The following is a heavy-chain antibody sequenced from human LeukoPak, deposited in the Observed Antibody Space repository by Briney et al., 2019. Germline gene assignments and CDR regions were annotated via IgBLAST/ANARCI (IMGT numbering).Heavy chain of an antibody. V-gene: IGHV3-53*01. CDR1: GFTVSSNY. Sequence: GGPLRLSCAASGFTVSSNYMSWVRQAPGKGLEWVSVIYSGGSTYYADSVKGRFTISRDNSKNTLYLQMNSLRAEDTAVYYCARDGTEDFWPDYYGMDVWGQGTTVTVSS. D-gene: IGHD3-3*01. J-gene: IGHJ6*02. CDR2: IYSGGST. CDR3: ARDGTEDFWPDYYGMDV.